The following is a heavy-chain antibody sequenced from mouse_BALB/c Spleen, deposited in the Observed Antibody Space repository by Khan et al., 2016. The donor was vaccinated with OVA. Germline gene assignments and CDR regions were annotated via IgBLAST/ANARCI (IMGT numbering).Heavy chain of an antibody. D-gene: IGHD2-14*01. J-gene: IGHJ1*01. Sequence: QVQLQQSGAELARPGASVKMSCKASVYTFTSYTMHWVKQRPGQGLEWIGYINPSNTYTNYNQKFKDKATLTADKSSNTAYMQLSSLTSEDSAVYYCVRSGAYYRYDGYFDVWGAGTTVTVSS. CDR3: VRSGAYYRYDGYFDV. V-gene: IGHV1-4*01. CDR1: VYTFTSYT. CDR2: INPSNTYT.